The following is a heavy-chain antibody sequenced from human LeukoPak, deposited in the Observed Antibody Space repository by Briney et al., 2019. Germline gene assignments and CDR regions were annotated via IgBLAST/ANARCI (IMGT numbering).Heavy chain of an antibody. CDR3: ARENYYGSGSSPGEFDY. Sequence: GGSLRLSCAASGFSFSNYAMSWIRQAPGKGLEWVSYISSSDSRIYYADSVKDRFTISRDNTKNSLYLQMHSLRVEDTAVYYCARENYYGSGSSPGEFDYWGQGTLVTVSS. D-gene: IGHD3-10*01. CDR2: ISSSDSRI. CDR1: GFSFSNYA. V-gene: IGHV3-11*01. J-gene: IGHJ4*02.